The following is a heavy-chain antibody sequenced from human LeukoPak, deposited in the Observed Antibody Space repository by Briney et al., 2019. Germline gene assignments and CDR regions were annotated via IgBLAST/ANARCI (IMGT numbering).Heavy chain of an antibody. J-gene: IGHJ4*02. V-gene: IGHV3-74*01. CDR3: AREDFGVDY. CDR1: GFTFSSYA. Sequence: SGGSLRLSCAASGFTFSSYAMSWVRQAPGKGLVWVSRINRDGSDTIYADSVKGRFTISRDNAKNTLFLQMNSLRAEDTAVYCCAREDFGVDYWGQGTLVTVSS. D-gene: IGHD3-10*01. CDR2: INRDGSDT.